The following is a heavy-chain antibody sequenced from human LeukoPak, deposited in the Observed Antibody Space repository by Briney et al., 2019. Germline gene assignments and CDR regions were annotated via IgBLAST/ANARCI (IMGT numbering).Heavy chain of an antibody. CDR2: IYYSGST. Sequence: SETLSLTCTVSGGSISSYYWSWIRQPPGKGLEWIGYIYYSGSTNYNPSLKSRVTISVDTSKNQFSLKLSSVTAADRAVYYCARASSSWYFDYWGQGTLVTVSS. CDR1: GGSISSYY. V-gene: IGHV4-59*01. J-gene: IGHJ4*02. D-gene: IGHD6-13*01. CDR3: ARASSSWYFDY.